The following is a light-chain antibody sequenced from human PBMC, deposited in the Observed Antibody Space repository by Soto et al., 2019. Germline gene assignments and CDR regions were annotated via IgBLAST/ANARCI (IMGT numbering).Light chain of an antibody. CDR2: AAS. CDR3: QQSYSTPPTT. CDR1: QSISSY. V-gene: IGKV1-39*01. J-gene: IGKJ1*01. Sequence: DIQMTQSPSSLSASVGDRVTITCRASQSISSYLNWYQQKPGKAPKLLIYAASSLQSGVPSRFSGSGFGTDFTLTISSLQPEYFATYYCQQSYSTPPTTFGQGTKVEIK.